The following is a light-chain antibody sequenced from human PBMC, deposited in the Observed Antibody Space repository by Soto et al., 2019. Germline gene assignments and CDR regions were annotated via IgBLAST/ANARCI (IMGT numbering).Light chain of an antibody. V-gene: IGLV4-69*01. J-gene: IGLJ2*01. Sequence: QPVLTQSPSASASLGASVKLTCTLNSGHSSYAIAWHQQQPEKGPRYLMKLNSDGSHSKGDGITDRFSGSSSGAERYLTISSLPSEDEADYYCQTWGTGIQVFGGGTKLTVL. CDR3: QTWGTGIQV. CDR2: LNSDGSH. CDR1: SGHSSYA.